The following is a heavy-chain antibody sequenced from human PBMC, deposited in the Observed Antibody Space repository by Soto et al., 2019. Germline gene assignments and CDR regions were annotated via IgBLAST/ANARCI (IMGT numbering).Heavy chain of an antibody. CDR3: ATRSGGGGAFDF. CDR2: IGRGGTTT. D-gene: IGHD3-10*01. V-gene: IGHV3-48*03. J-gene: IGHJ3*01. CDR1: RLTFSNYE. Sequence: ESGGGLVLPGGSLRLSCAASRLTFSNYEMNWVRQAPGKGLEWVSYIGRGGTTTYYADSLKGRFTISRDNAKNSLYLQMNSLRAEDTAVYYCATRSGGGGAFDFWGQGTMVTVSS.